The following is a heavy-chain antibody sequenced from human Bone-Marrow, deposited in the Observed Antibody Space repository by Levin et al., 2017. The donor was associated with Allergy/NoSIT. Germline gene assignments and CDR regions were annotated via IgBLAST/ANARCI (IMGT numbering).Heavy chain of an antibody. CDR2: IKPDSAAS. J-gene: IGHJ3*01. Sequence: ASVKVSCKASGSTFTDHYVHWVRQAPGQGLEWMGWIKPDSAASINAENLQGRVTVTMDTSISTAYMELSRLRADDTSVDYCATSPFNRCWSGGGCYSGGGEDSFDLWGQGTMVTVSS. D-gene: IGHD2-15*01. CDR1: GSTFTDHY. V-gene: IGHV1-2*02. CDR3: ATSPFNRCWSGGGCYSGGGEDSFDL.